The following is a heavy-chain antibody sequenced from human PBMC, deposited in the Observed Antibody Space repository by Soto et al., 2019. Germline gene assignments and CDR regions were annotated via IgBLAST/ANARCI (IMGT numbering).Heavy chain of an antibody. CDR3: ARDQGMVYAYGMDV. V-gene: IGHV1-2*04. J-gene: IGHJ6*02. CDR1: GYTFTGYY. Sequence: ASVTVSCPASGYTFTGYYMHWVRQSPGQGLEWMGWINPNRGGTIYAQKLQGWVTMTRDTSISTAYMALSRLRPDDTAVYYCARDQGMVYAYGMDVWGQGTTVTVSS. D-gene: IGHD2-8*01. CDR2: INPNRGGT.